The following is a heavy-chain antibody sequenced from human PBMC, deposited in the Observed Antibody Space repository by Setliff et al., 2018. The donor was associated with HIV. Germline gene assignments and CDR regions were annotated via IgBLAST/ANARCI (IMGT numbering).Heavy chain of an antibody. CDR3: VKVSRGTVVRGVILVGYFDY. CDR1: GFTFSSYA. J-gene: IGHJ4*02. D-gene: IGHD3-10*02. Sequence: GGSLRLSCATSGFTFSSYAMSWVRQAPGKGLDWVSAISGSAGSTYYADSVKGRFTISRDNSKNTLYLQMSSLRVEATAVYYCVKVSRGTVVRGVILVGYFDYWGQGTLVTVSS. CDR2: ISGSAGST. V-gene: IGHV3-23*01.